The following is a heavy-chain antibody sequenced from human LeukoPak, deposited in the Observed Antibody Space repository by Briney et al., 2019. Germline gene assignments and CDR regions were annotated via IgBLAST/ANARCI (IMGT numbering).Heavy chain of an antibody. CDR3: ARDGIIAAAGIKDY. Sequence: GASVKVSCKASGYTFTSYGISWVRQAPGQGLEWMGWISAYNGNTNYAQKLQGRVTMTTDTSTGTAYMELRSLRSDDTAVYYCARDGIIAAAGIKDYWGQGTLVTVSS. V-gene: IGHV1-18*04. J-gene: IGHJ4*02. D-gene: IGHD6-13*01. CDR2: ISAYNGNT. CDR1: GYTFTSYG.